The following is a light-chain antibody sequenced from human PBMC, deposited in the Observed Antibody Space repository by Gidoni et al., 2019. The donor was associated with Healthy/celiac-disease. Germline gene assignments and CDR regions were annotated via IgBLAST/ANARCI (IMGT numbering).Light chain of an antibody. CDR1: QSVSSN. V-gene: IGKV3-15*01. CDR3: QQYNNWPLTWT. Sequence: EIVMTQSPAPLSVSPGERATLSCRASQSVSSNLAWYQQKPGQAPRLLIYGASTRATGIPARFSGSGSGTEFTLTISSLQSEDFAVYDCQQYNNWPLTWTFGQGTKVEIK. CDR2: GAS. J-gene: IGKJ1*01.